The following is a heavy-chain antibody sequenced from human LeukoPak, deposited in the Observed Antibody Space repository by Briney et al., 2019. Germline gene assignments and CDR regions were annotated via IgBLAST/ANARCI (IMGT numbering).Heavy chain of an antibody. CDR2: INPNSGGT. CDR3: ARVPVTKNYYDSSGPVIWFDP. Sequence: ASVKVSCKASGYTFTCYYMHWVRQAPGQGLEWMGWINPNSGGTNYAQKFQGRVTMTRDTSISTAYMELSRLRSDDTAVYYCARVPVTKNYYDSSGPVIWFDPWGQGTLVTVSS. V-gene: IGHV1-2*02. CDR1: GYTFTCYY. J-gene: IGHJ5*02. D-gene: IGHD3-22*01.